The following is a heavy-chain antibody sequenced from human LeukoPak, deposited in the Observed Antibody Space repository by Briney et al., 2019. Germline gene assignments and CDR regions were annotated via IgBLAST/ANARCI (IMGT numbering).Heavy chain of an antibody. Sequence: VASVKVSCKASGGTFSSYAISWVRQAPGQGLEWMGGIIPIFGTANYAQKFQGRVTITADKSTSTAYMELSSLRSEDTAVYYCACVAAADSNWFDPWGQGTLVTVSS. D-gene: IGHD6-13*01. CDR2: IIPIFGTA. CDR1: GGTFSSYA. J-gene: IGHJ5*02. V-gene: IGHV1-69*06. CDR3: ACVAAADSNWFDP.